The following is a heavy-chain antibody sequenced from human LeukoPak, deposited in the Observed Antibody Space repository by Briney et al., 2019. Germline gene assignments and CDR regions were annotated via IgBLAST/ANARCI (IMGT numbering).Heavy chain of an antibody. Sequence: PGGSLRLSCAASGFTFSSYGMHWVRQAPGKGLEWVAVIVYDGSDKYYADSVKGRFTISRDNSKNTLFLQMNSLRAEDTAVYYCAKELTGGGVYPFDYWGQGTLVTVSS. CDR3: AKELTGGGVYPFDY. J-gene: IGHJ4*02. D-gene: IGHD2-8*01. CDR2: IVYDGSDK. V-gene: IGHV3-33*05. CDR1: GFTFSSYG.